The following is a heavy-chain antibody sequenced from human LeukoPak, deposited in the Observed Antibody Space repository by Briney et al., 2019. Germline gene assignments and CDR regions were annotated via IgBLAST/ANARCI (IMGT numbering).Heavy chain of an antibody. CDR2: IYYSGST. J-gene: IGHJ3*02. D-gene: IGHD2-2*02. Sequence: SETLSLTCTVSGGSISSYYGSWIRQPPGKGPGWVGYIYYSGSTNYNPSLKSRVTISVDTSKNQFSLKLSPVTAADTAVYYCASGGYCSSTSCYKYAFDIWGQGTMVTVSS. CDR1: GGSISSYY. V-gene: IGHV4-59*01. CDR3: ASGGYCSSTSCYKYAFDI.